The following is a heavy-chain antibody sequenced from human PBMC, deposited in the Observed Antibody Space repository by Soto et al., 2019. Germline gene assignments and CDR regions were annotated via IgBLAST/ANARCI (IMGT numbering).Heavy chain of an antibody. V-gene: IGHV4-39*01. CDR3: ARITGRHLDY. D-gene: IGHD1-20*01. Sequence: LSLTCTVSSGSISVTNVFWGWVRQPPGKGLEWIGNIDYSGTAYFSPSLATRVTFHVDTSKNQFSLTLYSVTAADTAVYYCARITGRHLDYWGQGILVTVSS. CDR2: IDYSGTA. CDR1: SGSISVTNVF. J-gene: IGHJ4*02.